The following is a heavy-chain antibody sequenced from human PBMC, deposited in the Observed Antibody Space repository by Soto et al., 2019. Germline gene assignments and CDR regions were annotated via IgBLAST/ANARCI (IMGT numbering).Heavy chain of an antibody. Sequence: PSETLSLTCDVYGGSFSGYYWTWIRQPPGTGLERIGEINHSGSTNYNPSLKSRVTISVDTSKNQFSLKLTSVTAADTAVYYCARDKITGLFDYWGQGTLVTVSS. CDR3: ARDKITGLFDY. CDR2: INHSGST. D-gene: IGHD2-8*02. CDR1: GGSFSGYY. J-gene: IGHJ4*02. V-gene: IGHV4-34*01.